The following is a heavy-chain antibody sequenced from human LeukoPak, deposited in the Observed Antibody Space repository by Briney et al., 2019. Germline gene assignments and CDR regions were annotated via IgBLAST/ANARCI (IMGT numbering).Heavy chain of an antibody. CDR1: GYTFTSYY. CDR2: INPSGGST. J-gene: IGHJ5*02. CDR3: ARGYIAADDNS. D-gene: IGHD6-13*01. V-gene: IGHV1-46*01. Sequence: AASVKVSCKASGYTFTSYYMHWVRQAPGQGLEWMGIINPSGGSTSYAQKFQGRVTMTRDTSINTAYMELSRLGSDDTAVYFCARGYIAADDNSWGQGTLVTVSS.